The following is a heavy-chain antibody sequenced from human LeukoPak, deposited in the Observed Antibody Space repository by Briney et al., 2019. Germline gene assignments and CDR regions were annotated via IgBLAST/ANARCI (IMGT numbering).Heavy chain of an antibody. CDR2: IRIDGSGE. V-gene: IGHV3-7*01. CDR3: AKGGRGYSYGYDY. D-gene: IGHD5-18*01. J-gene: IGHJ4*02. Sequence: GGSLRLSCAASGFLFSNFWMGWVRQAPGKGLEWVANIRIDGSGEYYVDSVKDRFTISRDNSKNTLYLQMNSLRAEDTAVYYCAKGGRGYSYGYDYWGQGTLVTVSS. CDR1: GFLFSNFW.